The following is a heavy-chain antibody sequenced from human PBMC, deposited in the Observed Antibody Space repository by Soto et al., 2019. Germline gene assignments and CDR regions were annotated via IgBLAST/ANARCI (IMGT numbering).Heavy chain of an antibody. CDR3: ARDRWAADY. CDR1: GFTVSTKY. Sequence: EVQLVESGGGLVQPGGSLRLSCAASGFTVSTKYMSWVRQAPGKGLEWVSVIYSGGSTFYADSVRGRFTISRDNSKNTVNLKMNRLRAEDTAVYYCARDRWAADYWGQGTLVTVSS. V-gene: IGHV3-66*01. J-gene: IGHJ4*02. CDR2: IYSGGST. D-gene: IGHD3-16*01.